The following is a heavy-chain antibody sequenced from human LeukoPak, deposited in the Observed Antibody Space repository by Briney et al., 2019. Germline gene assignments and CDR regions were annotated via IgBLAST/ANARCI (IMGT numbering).Heavy chain of an antibody. CDR2: ISAYNGNT. V-gene: IGHV1-18*01. CDR1: GYTFTSYG. D-gene: IGHD4-17*01. J-gene: IGHJ5*02. CDR3: ARVNPRPPYGDYGGWFDP. Sequence: ASVKVSCKASGYTFTSYGISWVRQAPGQGLEWMGWISAYNGNTNYAQKLQGRVTMTTDTSTSTAYMELRSPRSDDTAVYYCARVNPRPPYGDYGGWFDPWGQGTLVTVSS.